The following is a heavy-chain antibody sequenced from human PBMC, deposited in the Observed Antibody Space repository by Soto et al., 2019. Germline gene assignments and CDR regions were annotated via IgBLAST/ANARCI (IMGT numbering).Heavy chain of an antibody. CDR1: GFTFSNYW. D-gene: IGHD1-7*01. CDR3: ARDNWNSY. CDR2: ISTDESST. V-gene: IGHV3-74*01. Sequence: GGSLRLSCVASGFTFSNYWMHWARQAPGKGLVWVSRISTDESSTNYADSVTGRFTISRDNAMNTLYLQMNSLRAEETAVYYCARDNWNSYWGQGTLVTVSS. J-gene: IGHJ4*02.